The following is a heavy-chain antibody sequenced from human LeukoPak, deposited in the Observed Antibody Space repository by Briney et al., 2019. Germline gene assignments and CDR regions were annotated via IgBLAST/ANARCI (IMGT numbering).Heavy chain of an antibody. J-gene: IGHJ5*02. CDR1: GGSISTSSYY. CDR2: IYYSGST. D-gene: IGHD6-19*01. V-gene: IGHV4-39*01. CDR3: ARITVTGIRGGWFGP. Sequence: PSETLSLTCTVSGGSISTSSYYWGWIRQPPGKGLEWIGTIYYSGSTYYNPSLKSRISISVDTSKNQFSLNLSSVTAADTAVYYCARITVTGIRGGWFGPWGQGTLVTVSS.